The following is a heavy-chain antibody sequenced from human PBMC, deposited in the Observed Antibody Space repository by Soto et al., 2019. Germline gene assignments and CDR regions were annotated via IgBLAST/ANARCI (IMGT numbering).Heavy chain of an antibody. CDR2: ISYDGSNK. CDR3: ARDPTLGIAAAGFFDY. J-gene: IGHJ4*02. D-gene: IGHD6-13*01. V-gene: IGHV3-30-3*01. Sequence: QVQLVESGGGVVQPGRSLRLSCAASGFTFSSYAMHWVRQAPGKGLEWVAVISYDGSNKYYADSVKGRFTISRDNSKNMLYLQMNSLRAEDTAVYYCARDPTLGIAAAGFFDYWGQGTLVTVSS. CDR1: GFTFSSYA.